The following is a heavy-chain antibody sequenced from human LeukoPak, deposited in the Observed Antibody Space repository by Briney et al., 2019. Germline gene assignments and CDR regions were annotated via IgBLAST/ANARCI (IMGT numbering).Heavy chain of an antibody. CDR1: GFTFSSYE. CDR3: AGSPYSSGYSDY. D-gene: IGHD3-22*01. J-gene: IGHJ4*02. V-gene: IGHV3-48*03. Sequence: GGSLRLSCAASGFTFSSYEMNWVRQAPGKGLEWVSYISSSGSTIYYADSVKGRFTISGDNAKNSLYLQMNSLRAEDTAVYYCAGSPYSSGYSDYWGQGTLVTVSS. CDR2: ISSSGSTI.